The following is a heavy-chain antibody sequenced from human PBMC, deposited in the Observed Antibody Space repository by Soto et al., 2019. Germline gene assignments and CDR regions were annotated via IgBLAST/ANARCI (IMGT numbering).Heavy chain of an antibody. CDR2: INHSGST. V-gene: IGHV4-34*01. CDR1: GGSFSGYY. CDR3: ARDLTAATYNWFDP. Sequence: SETLSLTCAVYGGSFSGYYWSWIRQPPGKGLEWIGEINHSGSTNYNPSLKSRVTISVDTSKNQFSLKLSSVTAADTAVYYCARDLTAATYNWFDPWGQGTLVTVSS. D-gene: IGHD2-2*01. J-gene: IGHJ5*02.